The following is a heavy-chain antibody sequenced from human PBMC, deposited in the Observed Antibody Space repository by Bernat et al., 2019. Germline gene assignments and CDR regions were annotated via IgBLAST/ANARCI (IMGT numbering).Heavy chain of an antibody. V-gene: IGHV3-33*01. CDR2: IWYDGSNK. J-gene: IGHJ6*02. CDR1: GFTFSSYG. D-gene: IGHD5-18*01. CDR3: ARDPAMAYYYYGMDV. Sequence: QVQLVESGGGVVQPGRSLRLSCAASGFTFSSYGMHWVRQAPGKGLEWVAVIWYDGSNKYYADSVKGRFTISRDNSKNTLYLQMNSLRAEDTAVYYCARDPAMAYYYYGMDVWGQGTTVTVSS.